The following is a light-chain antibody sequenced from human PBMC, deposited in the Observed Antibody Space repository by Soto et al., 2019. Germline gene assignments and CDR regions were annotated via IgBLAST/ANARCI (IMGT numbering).Light chain of an antibody. CDR1: SSDVGGYNF. CDR2: EVN. J-gene: IGLJ1*01. CDR3: CSFTSSNTHV. Sequence: QSALTQPASVSGSPGQSITISCIGTSSDVGGYNFVSWYQQHPGKAPKLILFEVNKRPSGVSGRFSGSKSGNTASLTISGLQAEDEADYYCCSFTSSNTHVFGTGTKLTVL. V-gene: IGLV2-14*01.